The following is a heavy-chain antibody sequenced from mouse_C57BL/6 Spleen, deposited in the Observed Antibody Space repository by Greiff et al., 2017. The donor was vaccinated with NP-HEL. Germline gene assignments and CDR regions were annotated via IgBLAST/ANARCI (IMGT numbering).Heavy chain of an antibody. CDR2: ISYSGST. CDR1: GYSITSGYD. J-gene: IGHJ3*01. Sequence: EVKVVESGPGMVKPSQSLSLTCTVTGYSITSGYDWHWIRHFPGNKLEWMGYISYSGSTNYNPSLKSRISITHDTSKNHFFLKLNSVTTEDTATYYCAREAYSKGFAYWGQGTLVTVSA. CDR3: AREAYSKGFAY. D-gene: IGHD2-5*01. V-gene: IGHV3-1*01.